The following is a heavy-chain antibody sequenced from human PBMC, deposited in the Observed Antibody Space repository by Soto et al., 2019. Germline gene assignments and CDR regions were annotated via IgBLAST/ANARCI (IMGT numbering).Heavy chain of an antibody. J-gene: IGHJ6*02. D-gene: IGHD1-26*01. Sequence: ASVKVSCKASGFTFTSSAVQWVRQARGQRLEWIGWIVVGSGNTNYAQKFQERVTITRDMSTSTAYMELSSLRSEDTAVYYCAADWSQYSGSYLYYYYGMDVWGQGTTVTVSS. V-gene: IGHV1-58*01. CDR1: GFTFTSSA. CDR3: AADWSQYSGSYLYYYYGMDV. CDR2: IVVGSGNT.